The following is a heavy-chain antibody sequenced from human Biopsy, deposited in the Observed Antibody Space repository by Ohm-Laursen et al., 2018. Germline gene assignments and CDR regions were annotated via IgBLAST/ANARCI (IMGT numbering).Heavy chain of an antibody. CDR3: ARDYDTSGYYYVS. CDR2: IFYRGST. J-gene: IGHJ5*02. Sequence: SDTLSLTCTVSGGSISNNNYYWGWIRQPPGKGLEWIGSIFYRGSTHYKPSLKSRLNMSVDTSKNQFSLKLNSVTAADTAVYYCARDYDTSGYYYVSWGQGTLVTVSS. CDR1: GGSISNNNYY. D-gene: IGHD3-22*01. V-gene: IGHV4-39*01.